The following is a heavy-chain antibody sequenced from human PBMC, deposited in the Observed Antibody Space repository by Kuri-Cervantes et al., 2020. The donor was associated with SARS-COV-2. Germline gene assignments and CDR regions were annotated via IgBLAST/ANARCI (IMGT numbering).Heavy chain of an antibody. Sequence: SQTLSLTCAVYDGSFSGYYWSWIRQPPGKGLEWIGSIYYSGSTYYNPSLKSRVTISVDTSKNQFSLKLSSVTAADTAVYYCASGYITGTTVAYDPWGQGTLVTVSS. CDR2: IYYSGST. J-gene: IGHJ5*02. CDR1: DGSFSGYY. CDR3: ASGYITGTTVAYDP. D-gene: IGHD1-7*01. V-gene: IGHV4-34*01.